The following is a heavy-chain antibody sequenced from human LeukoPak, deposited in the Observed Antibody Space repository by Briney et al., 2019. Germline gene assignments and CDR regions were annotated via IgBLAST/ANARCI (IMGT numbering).Heavy chain of an antibody. J-gene: IGHJ6*02. Sequence: GGSLRLSCAASGFTFSNYGMHWVRQAPGKGLEWVAVIWFDGSNKYYADSVKGRFTISRDNSKNTLYLQMNSLRAEGTAVYYCARDPNDFWSGYYYASYGMDVWGQGTTVTVSS. CDR2: IWFDGSNK. CDR1: GFTFSNYG. V-gene: IGHV3-30*19. D-gene: IGHD3-3*01. CDR3: ARDPNDFWSGYYYASYGMDV.